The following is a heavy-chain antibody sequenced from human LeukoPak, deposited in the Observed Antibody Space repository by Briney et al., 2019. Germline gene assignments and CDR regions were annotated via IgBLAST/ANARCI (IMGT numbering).Heavy chain of an antibody. CDR3: AKPTVVKGERYHYHYYMDV. V-gene: IGHV3-30*04. D-gene: IGHD4-23*01. CDR2: ISYDGSNE. Sequence: PGGSLRLSCAASGFTFSSYAMHWVRQAPGKGLEWVAVISYDGSNEYYADSVKGRFTISRDNSKNTLYLQMNSLRAEDTAVYFCAKPTVVKGERYHYHYYMDVWGKGTTVTISS. J-gene: IGHJ6*03. CDR1: GFTFSSYA.